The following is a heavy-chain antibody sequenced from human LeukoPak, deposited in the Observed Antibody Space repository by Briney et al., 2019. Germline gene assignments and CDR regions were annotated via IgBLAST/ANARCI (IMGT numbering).Heavy chain of an antibody. V-gene: IGHV3-74*01. D-gene: IGHD5-12*01. CDR3: AKIPSATESFDY. Sequence: GGSLRLSCAASGFTFSNYWMHWVRQAPGKGLVWVSRINSDGSSTTYADSVKGRFTISRDNAKNTLYLQMDSLRAEDTAIYYCAKIPSATESFDYWGHGTLVTVSS. J-gene: IGHJ4*01. CDR2: INSDGSST. CDR1: GFTFSNYW.